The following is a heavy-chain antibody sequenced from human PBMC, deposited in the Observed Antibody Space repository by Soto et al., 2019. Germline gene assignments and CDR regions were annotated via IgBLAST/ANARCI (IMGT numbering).Heavy chain of an antibody. Sequence: ASVKVSCKASGYTFTSYGISWVRQAPGQGLEWMGWISAYNGNTNYAQKLQGRVTMTTDTSTSTAYMELRSLRSDDTAVYYCARDSGYYDFCKTRYAFDCWGQRTMVTVSS. J-gene: IGHJ3*01. CDR1: GYTFTSYG. D-gene: IGHD3-3*01. CDR3: ARDSGYYDFCKTRYAFDC. V-gene: IGHV1-18*01. CDR2: ISAYNGNT.